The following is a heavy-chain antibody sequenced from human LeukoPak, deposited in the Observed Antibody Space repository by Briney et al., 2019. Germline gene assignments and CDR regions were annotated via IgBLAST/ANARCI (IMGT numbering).Heavy chain of an antibody. CDR2: INSNSGGT. J-gene: IGHJ4*02. Sequence: ASVKVSCKASGYTFTGYYMHWVRQAPGQGLEWMGWINSNSGGTNYAQKFQGRVTMTRDTSISTAYMELTRLRSDDTAVYYCASGYLSGSTYYFDYWGQGTLVTVSS. D-gene: IGHD1-26*01. CDR1: GYTFTGYY. CDR3: ASGYLSGSTYYFDY. V-gene: IGHV1-2*02.